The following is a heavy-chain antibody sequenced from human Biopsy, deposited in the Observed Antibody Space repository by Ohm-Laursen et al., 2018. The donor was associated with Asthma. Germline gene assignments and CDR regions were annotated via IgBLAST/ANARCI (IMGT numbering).Heavy chain of an antibody. V-gene: IGHV4-31*01. D-gene: IGHD5-18*01. CDR3: ARNLPGCTYGPFED. CDR2: IYYSGET. CDR1: GASITTSPSY. Sequence: SQTLSLTCTVSGASITTSPSYWSWLRLLPGKGLEWIGCIYYSGETFFNPSLKNPLSMSLDSSKNQFSLKMTSVTVADTAVYFCARNLPGCTYGPFEDWGQGTLVTVSS. J-gene: IGHJ4*02.